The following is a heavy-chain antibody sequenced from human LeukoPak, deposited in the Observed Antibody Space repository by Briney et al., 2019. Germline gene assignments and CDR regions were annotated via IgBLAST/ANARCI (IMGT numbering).Heavy chain of an antibody. CDR1: GFTVSSNY. D-gene: IGHD3-3*01. CDR2: IYSGGAT. V-gene: IGHV3-53*01. J-gene: IGHJ3*02. CDR3: ARERGYDFWSGLTDAFDI. Sequence: QPGGSLRLSCAASGFTVSSNYMSWVRQAPGKGLEWVSVIYSGGATYYTDSVKGRFTISRDNAKNSLYLQMNSLRAEDTAVYYCARERGYDFWSGLTDAFDIWGQGTMVTVSS.